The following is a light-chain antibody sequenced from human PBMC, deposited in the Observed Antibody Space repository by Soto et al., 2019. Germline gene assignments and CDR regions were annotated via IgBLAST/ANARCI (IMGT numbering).Light chain of an antibody. CDR2: CAS. Sequence: LLTQSPLPLSLSPVQRAPLSCSACQSVSNNYLAWYQKKPGQAPMLLIYCASHRATGIPDRFSGSGSGTDFTLTISRLEPEEFAVYYCQQYGSSGTFGQGTKV. V-gene: IGKV3-20*01. J-gene: IGKJ1*01. CDR3: QQYGSSGT. CDR1: QSVSNNY.